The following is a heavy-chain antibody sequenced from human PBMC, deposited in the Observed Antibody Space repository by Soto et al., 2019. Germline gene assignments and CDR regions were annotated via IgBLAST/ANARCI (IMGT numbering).Heavy chain of an antibody. V-gene: IGHV3-23*01. Sequence: GASLTLSCAASGFTFSSYTMSCVRQDPGKGLEWFSTISGSGGSTYYADSVKGRFTISRDNSKNTLYLQMNSLRAEDTAVYYCAKVRIRAHDKLDYWGQGTLVTVSS. D-gene: IGHD3-10*01. J-gene: IGHJ4*02. CDR2: ISGSGGST. CDR1: GFTFSSYT. CDR3: AKVRIRAHDKLDY.